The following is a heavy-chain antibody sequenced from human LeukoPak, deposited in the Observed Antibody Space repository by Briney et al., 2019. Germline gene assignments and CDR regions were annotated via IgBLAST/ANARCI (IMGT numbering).Heavy chain of an antibody. V-gene: IGHV3-23*01. Sequence: GGSLRLSCAAAGFTFSSYAMSWVRQAPGEGLEWVSTFSGSGGNTYYADSVKGRVTISRDNSKNTLYLQMNSLRAEDTAVYHCAKGSYYYDSADYFDYWGQGTLVTVSS. D-gene: IGHD3-22*01. CDR1: GFTFSSYA. CDR2: FSGSGGNT. CDR3: AKGSYYYDSADYFDY. J-gene: IGHJ4*02.